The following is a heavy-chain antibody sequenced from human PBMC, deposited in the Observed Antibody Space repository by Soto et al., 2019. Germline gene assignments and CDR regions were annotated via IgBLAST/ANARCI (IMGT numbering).Heavy chain of an antibody. CDR2: INAGNGNT. J-gene: IGHJ4*02. Sequence: ASVKVSCKASGYTFTSYAMHWVRQAPGQRLEWMGWINAGNGNTKYSQKFQGRVTITRDTSASTAYMELSSLRSEDTAVYYCARDAATVTTPLYDYWGQGTLDTVSS. CDR1: GYTFTSYA. D-gene: IGHD4-17*01. V-gene: IGHV1-3*01. CDR3: ARDAATVTTPLYDY.